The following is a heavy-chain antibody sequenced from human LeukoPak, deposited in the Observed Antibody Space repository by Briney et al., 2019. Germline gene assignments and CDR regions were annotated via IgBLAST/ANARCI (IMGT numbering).Heavy chain of an antibody. CDR1: GYTFTSYG. J-gene: IGHJ6*02. D-gene: IGHD1-26*01. Sequence: ASVKVSCKASGYTFTSYGISWVRQAPGQGLEWMGWISAYNGNTNYAQKLQGRVTMTTDTSTSTAYMELRGLRSDDTAVYYCARDAPKVGIAYGMDVWGQGTTVTVSS. CDR3: ARDAPKVGIAYGMDV. V-gene: IGHV1-18*01. CDR2: ISAYNGNT.